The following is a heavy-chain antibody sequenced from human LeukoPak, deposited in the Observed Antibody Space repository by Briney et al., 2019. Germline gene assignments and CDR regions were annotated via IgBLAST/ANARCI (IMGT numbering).Heavy chain of an antibody. V-gene: IGHV3-21*01. CDR3: ARNLPYNYYGSGSYYTAIDY. CDR2: ISSSSSYI. Sequence: GGSLRLSCAASGFTFSSYSVNWVRQAPGKGLEWVSSISSSSSYIYYADSVKGRFTISRDNAKNSLYLQMNSLRAEDTAVHYCARNLPYNYYGSGSYYTAIDYWGQGTLVTVSS. D-gene: IGHD3-10*01. J-gene: IGHJ4*02. CDR1: GFTFSSYS.